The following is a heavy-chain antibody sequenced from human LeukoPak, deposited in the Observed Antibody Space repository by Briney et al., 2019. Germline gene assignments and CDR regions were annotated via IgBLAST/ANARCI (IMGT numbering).Heavy chain of an antibody. J-gene: IGHJ4*02. CDR1: GFTFSSHA. D-gene: IGHD3-16*01. CDR2: ISFDGSNK. CDR3: ARGRGGLMGY. V-gene: IGHV3-30*04. Sequence: GGSLRLSCAASGFTFSSHATHWVRQAPGKGLERVAVISFDGSNKYYADSVKGRFTISRDNSRNTLYLQMNSLRAEDTAVYYCARGRGGLMGYWGQGTLVTVSS.